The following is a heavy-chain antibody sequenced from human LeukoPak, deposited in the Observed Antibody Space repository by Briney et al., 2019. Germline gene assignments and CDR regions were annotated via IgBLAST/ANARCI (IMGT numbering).Heavy chain of an antibody. CDR1: GGSISSYY. J-gene: IGHJ6*03. CDR2: IYYSGST. V-gene: IGHV4-59*01. D-gene: IGHD5-18*01. Sequence: KPSETLSLTCTVSGGSISSYYWSWIRQPPGKGLEWIGYIYYSGSTNYNPSLKSRVTISVDTSKNQFSLKLSSVTAADTAVYYCARDRGGTAMVTDYYYYMDVWGKGTTVTISS. CDR3: ARDRGGTAMVTDYYYYMDV.